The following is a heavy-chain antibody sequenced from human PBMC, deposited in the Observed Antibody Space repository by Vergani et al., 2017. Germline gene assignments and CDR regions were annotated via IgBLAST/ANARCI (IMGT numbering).Heavy chain of an antibody. D-gene: IGHD2-21*02. CDR2: ISGSGGST. CDR3: AKAYCGGDLLSCAFDI. CDR1: GFTFSSYA. V-gene: IGHV3-23*01. J-gene: IGHJ3*02. Sequence: EVQLLESGGGLVQPGGSLRLSCAASGFTFSSYAMSWVRQAPGKGLEWVSAISGSGGSTYYADSVKGRFTISRDNSKNTLYLQMNSLRAEDTAVYYCAKAYCGGDLLSCAFDIWGQGTMVTVSS.